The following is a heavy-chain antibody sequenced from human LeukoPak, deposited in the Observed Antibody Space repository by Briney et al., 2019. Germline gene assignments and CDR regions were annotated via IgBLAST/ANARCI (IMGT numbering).Heavy chain of an antibody. Sequence: GGSLRLSCAGSGFSFSSYGMHWVRQPPGKGLEWVADISYDGGAKYYADSVKGGFNISRENSKNTLYLQIDSLRAEDTAVYYCAKVFTPNSWPKYFFDYWGQGTLVTVSS. V-gene: IGHV3-30*18. J-gene: IGHJ4*02. CDR1: GFSFSSYG. CDR3: AKVFTPNSWPKYFFDY. CDR2: ISYDGGAK. D-gene: IGHD6-13*01.